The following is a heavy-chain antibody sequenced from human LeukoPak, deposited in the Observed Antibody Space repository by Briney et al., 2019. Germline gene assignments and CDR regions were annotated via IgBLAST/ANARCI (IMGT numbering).Heavy chain of an antibody. D-gene: IGHD3-10*01. CDR2: ISYDGSNK. J-gene: IGHJ5*02. V-gene: IGHV3-30*18. CDR3: AEDGAWFGELEYWLDP. CDR1: GFTFSSYG. Sequence: GGSLRLSCAASGFTFSSYGMHWVRQAPGKGLEWVAVISYDGSNKYYADSVKGRFTISRDNSKNTLYLQMNSLRAEDTAVYYCAEDGAWFGELEYWLDPWGQGTLVTVSS.